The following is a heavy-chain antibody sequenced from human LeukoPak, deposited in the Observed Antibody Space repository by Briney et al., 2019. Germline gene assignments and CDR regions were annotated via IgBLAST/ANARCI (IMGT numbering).Heavy chain of an antibody. CDR2: IYYSGST. V-gene: IGHV4-59*01. J-gene: IGHJ4*02. Sequence: SETLSLTCTVSGGSISSYYWSWIRQPPGRGLEWIGYIYYSGSTNYNPPLKSRVTISVDTSKNQFSLKLSSVTAADTAVYYCARVSGYENFDYWGQGTLVTVSS. CDR1: GGSISSYY. D-gene: IGHD5-12*01. CDR3: ARVSGYENFDY.